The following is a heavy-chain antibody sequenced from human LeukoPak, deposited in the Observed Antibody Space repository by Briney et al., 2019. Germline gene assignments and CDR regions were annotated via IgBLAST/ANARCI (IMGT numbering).Heavy chain of an antibody. D-gene: IGHD2-2*01. Sequence: PSETLSLNCTVSGGSISSYYWSWIRQPPGKGLEWIGYIYYSGSTNYNPSLKSRVTISVDTSKNQFSLKLSSVTAADTAVYYCARGSERLSRKMDVWGKGTTVTVSS. J-gene: IGHJ6*04. CDR1: GGSISSYY. V-gene: IGHV4-59*01. CDR3: ARGSERLSRKMDV. CDR2: IYYSGST.